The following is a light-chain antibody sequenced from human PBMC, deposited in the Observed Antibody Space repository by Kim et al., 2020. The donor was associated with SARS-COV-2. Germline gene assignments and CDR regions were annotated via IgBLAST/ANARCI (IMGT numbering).Light chain of an antibody. V-gene: IGKV1-27*01. CDR2: AAS. Sequence: ASVGDRVTITSRASQGIGNYLAWYQQKPGKVPKLLIYAASTLQSGVPSRFSGSGSGTDFTLTIAGLQSEDVATYYCQRYNTVPRLFGQGTKVDIK. CDR1: QGIGNY. J-gene: IGKJ1*01. CDR3: QRYNTVPRL.